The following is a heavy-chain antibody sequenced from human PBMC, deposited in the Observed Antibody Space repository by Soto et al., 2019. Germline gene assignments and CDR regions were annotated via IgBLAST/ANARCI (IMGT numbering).Heavy chain of an antibody. V-gene: IGHV3-30*18. J-gene: IGHJ3*02. D-gene: IGHD3-16*01. CDR3: AKGGARGGEDDAFDI. CDR2: ISYDGSNK. CDR1: GFTFSSYG. Sequence: GGSLRLSCAASGFTFSSYGMHWVRQAPGKGLEWVAVISYDGSNKYYADSVKGRFTISRDNSKNTLYLQMNSLRAEDTAVYYCAKGGARGGEDDAFDIWGQGTMVTVSS.